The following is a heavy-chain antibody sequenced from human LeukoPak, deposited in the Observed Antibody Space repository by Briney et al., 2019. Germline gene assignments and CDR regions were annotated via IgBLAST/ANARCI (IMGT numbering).Heavy chain of an antibody. V-gene: IGHV4-34*01. J-gene: IGHJ4*02. CDR2: INHSGST. CDR3: ARGMFYYDSSGSYY. D-gene: IGHD3-22*01. Sequence: SETLSLTCAVYGGSFSGYYSSWIRQPPGKGLEWIGEINHSGSTNYNPSLKSRVTISVDTSKNQFSLKLSSVTAADTAVYYCARGMFYYDSSGSYYWGQGTLVTVSS. CDR1: GGSFSGYY.